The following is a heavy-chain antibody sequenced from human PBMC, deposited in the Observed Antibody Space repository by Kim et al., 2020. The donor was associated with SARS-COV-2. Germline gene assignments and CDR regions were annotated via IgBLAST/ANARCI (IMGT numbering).Heavy chain of an antibody. CDR3: ASDSSGYFAY. V-gene: IGHV3-30*01. J-gene: IGHJ4*02. D-gene: IGHD3-22*01. Sequence: NKYYADSVKGRFTISRDNSKNTLYLQMTSLRAEDTAVYYCASDSSGYFAYWGQGTLVTVSS. CDR2: NK.